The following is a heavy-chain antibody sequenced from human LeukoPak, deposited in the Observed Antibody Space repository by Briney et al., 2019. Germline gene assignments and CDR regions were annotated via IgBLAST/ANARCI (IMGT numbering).Heavy chain of an antibody. D-gene: IGHD1-26*01. Sequence: GSVKVSCKTSGYTFIDYYIHWVRQTPGQGLEWLGSINTYTGGANYAQEFRDRVPMTRDTSISTVYVEVTGLTSDDTAIYYCARGLGSGSYDFDYWCQGALVTVSS. CDR2: INTYTGGA. CDR1: GYTFIDYY. CDR3: ARGLGSGSYDFDY. J-gene: IGHJ4*02. V-gene: IGHV1-2*02.